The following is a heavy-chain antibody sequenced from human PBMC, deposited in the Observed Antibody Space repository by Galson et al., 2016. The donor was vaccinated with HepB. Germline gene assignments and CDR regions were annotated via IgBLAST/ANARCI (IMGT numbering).Heavy chain of an antibody. CDR2: ISSSGGTT. CDR3: AKERRIGRGNCNLDY. V-gene: IGHV3-23*01. Sequence: SLRLSCAASGFTFSSHSMTWVRQAPGKGLAWVSGISSSGGTTFYADSVKGRFTISRDNSKNTLFLQMSSLRVEDTAVYYCAKERRIGRGNCNLDYWGQGTLVTVSS. CDR1: GFTFSSHS. J-gene: IGHJ4*02. D-gene: IGHD2/OR15-2a*01.